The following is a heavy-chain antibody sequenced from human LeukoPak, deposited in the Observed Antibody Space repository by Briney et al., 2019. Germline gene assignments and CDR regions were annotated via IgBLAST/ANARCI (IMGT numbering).Heavy chain of an antibody. Sequence: GGSLRLSCAASGFTFSSYAMHWVRQAPGKGLEWVAVISYDGSNKYYADSVKGRFTISRDNSKNTLYLQMNSLRAEDTAVYCCARARMFVTVDYWGQGTLVTVSS. J-gene: IGHJ4*02. CDR2: ISYDGSNK. CDR3: ARARMFVTVDY. D-gene: IGHD2-15*01. V-gene: IGHV3-30*04. CDR1: GFTFSSYA.